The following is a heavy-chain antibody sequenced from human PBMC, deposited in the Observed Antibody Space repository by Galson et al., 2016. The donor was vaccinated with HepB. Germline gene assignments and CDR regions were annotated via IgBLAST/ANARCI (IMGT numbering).Heavy chain of an antibody. D-gene: IGHD5-18*01. J-gene: IGHJ4*02. CDR3: ARGGGRGYSYRGDY. V-gene: IGHV1-18*01. Sequence: PGQGLEWMGWISTYNGNTNSAQNFQGRVTMTTDTSTSTAYMELRSLRSDDTALYYCARGGGRGYSYRGDYWGQGTLVTVSS. CDR2: ISTYNGNT.